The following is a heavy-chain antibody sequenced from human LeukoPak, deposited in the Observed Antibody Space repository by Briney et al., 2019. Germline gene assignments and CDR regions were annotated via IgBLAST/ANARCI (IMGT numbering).Heavy chain of an antibody. CDR2: ISSSSSYI. J-gene: IGHJ4*02. D-gene: IGHD5-18*01. CDR3: ARTLGGYSYGYVGYYFDY. V-gene: IGHV3-21*01. CDR1: GFTFSSYS. Sequence: GGSLRLSCAASGFTFSSYSMNWVRQAPGKGLEWVSSISSSSSYIYYTDSVKGRFTISRDNAKNSLYLQMNSLRAEDTAVYYCARTLGGYSYGYVGYYFDYWGQGTLVTVSS.